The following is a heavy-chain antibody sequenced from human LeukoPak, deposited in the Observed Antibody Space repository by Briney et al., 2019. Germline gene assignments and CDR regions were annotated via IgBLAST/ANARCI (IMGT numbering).Heavy chain of an antibody. J-gene: IGHJ4*02. CDR1: GGSIRSYY. Sequence: PSETLSLTCTVSGGSIRSYYWSWIRQPPGKGLKWIGYIYYSGSTNYNPSLKSRVTISVDTSKNQFSLKLSSVTAADTAVYHCARGGYRNIFDYWGQGTLVTVSS. V-gene: IGHV4-59*01. CDR3: ARGGYRNIFDY. D-gene: IGHD5-18*01. CDR2: IYYSGST.